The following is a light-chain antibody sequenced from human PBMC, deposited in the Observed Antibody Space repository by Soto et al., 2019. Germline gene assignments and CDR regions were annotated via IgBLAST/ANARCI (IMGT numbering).Light chain of an antibody. CDR2: GIS. CDR1: QSVNSGF. V-gene: IGKV3-20*01. J-gene: IGKJ1*01. Sequence: EIVLTQSPGTLSLSPGEGATLSCRTSQSVNSGFLAWYQKKPGQAPRLLLYGISSRAIDIPDRFSGSGSGTDFTLTINRLEPDDFAVYYCQHYGDSVWTFGQGTKVDIK. CDR3: QHYGDSVWT.